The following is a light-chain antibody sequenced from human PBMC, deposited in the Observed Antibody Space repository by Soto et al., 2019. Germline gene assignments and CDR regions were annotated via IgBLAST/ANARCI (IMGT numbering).Light chain of an antibody. V-gene: IGLV2-14*02. CDR2: EDT. CDR1: SNDVGNYNL. CDR3: SSYSSNNILSYV. Sequence: QSALTQPASVSGSPGQSITISCTATSNDVGNYNLFSWYQQQPGKVPKLIIYEDTKRPSEVSNRFSGSKSDNTASLTISGLQAQDEADYYCSSYSSNNILSYVFGTGTKVTVL. J-gene: IGLJ1*01.